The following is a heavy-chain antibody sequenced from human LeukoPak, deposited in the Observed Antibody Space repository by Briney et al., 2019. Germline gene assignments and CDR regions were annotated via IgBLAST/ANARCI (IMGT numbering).Heavy chain of an antibody. CDR3: TREPDTVTGGV. D-gene: IGHD4-17*01. CDR2: IHYSGSS. V-gene: IGHV4-59*01. Sequence: SETLSLTCTVSGVSISSYYWTWIRQPPGKGLEWIGYIHYSGSSRSHPSLNSRVTMSVDTSKSQFSLKLTSVTAADTAVYFCTREPDTVTGGVWGQGTLVTVSS. J-gene: IGHJ4*02. CDR1: GVSISSYY.